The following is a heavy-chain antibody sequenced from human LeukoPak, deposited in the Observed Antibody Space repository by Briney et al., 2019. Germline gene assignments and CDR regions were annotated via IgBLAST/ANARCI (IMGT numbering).Heavy chain of an antibody. J-gene: IGHJ4*02. CDR2: INSDGSST. D-gene: IGHD2-15*01. Sequence: QSGGSLRLSCAASGFTFSSYWMHWVRQAPGKGLVWVSRINSDGSSTSYADSVKGRFTISRDNAKNTLYLQMNSLRAEDTAVYYCAKKSGVVVAALFDYWGQGTLVTVSS. V-gene: IGHV3-74*01. CDR1: GFTFSSYW. CDR3: AKKSGVVVAALFDY.